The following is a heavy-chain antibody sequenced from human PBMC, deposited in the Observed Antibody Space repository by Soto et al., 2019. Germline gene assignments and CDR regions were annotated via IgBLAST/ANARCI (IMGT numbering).Heavy chain of an antibody. V-gene: IGHV3-73*01. Sequence: GGSLRLSCAASGFTFSSSAMHWVRHASGKGQEWVGSIRSKGNNYATAYAASVKGRFTISRDYSKNTAYLPMNSLKTEDKAQYYCARDVVSSTEYTWNYCTYFDYWGQGALVTVSS. CDR3: ARDVVSSTEYTWNYCTYFDY. D-gene: IGHD1-7*01. J-gene: IGHJ4*02. CDR2: IRSKGNNYAT. CDR1: GFTFSSSA.